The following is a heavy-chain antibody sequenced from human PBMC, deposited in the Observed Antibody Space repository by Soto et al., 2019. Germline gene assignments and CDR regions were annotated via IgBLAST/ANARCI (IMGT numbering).Heavy chain of an antibody. CDR3: SRDLSPD. CDR1: GYDFTRYF. D-gene: IGHD3-16*02. J-gene: IGHJ4*02. CDR2: VNPTGGSP. V-gene: IGHV1-46*03. Sequence: ASVKVSCKTSGYDFTRYFIHWVRQAPGQGLEWMVKVNPTGGSPTFGQKFQGRVTVTTDTSTSTVYMELSSLRSDDTAVYYCSRDLSPDWGQGTLVTVSS.